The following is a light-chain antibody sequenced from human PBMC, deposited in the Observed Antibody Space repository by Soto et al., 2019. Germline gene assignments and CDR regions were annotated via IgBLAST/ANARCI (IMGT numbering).Light chain of an antibody. V-gene: IGKV3-11*01. CDR2: DAS. CDR1: QSVTIY. J-gene: IGKJ5*01. CDR3: QQRSDWPIT. Sequence: EIVLTQSPGTLSLSPGERATLSCRASQSVTIYLAWYQQKPGQAPRLLIYDASNRATGITARFSGSGSGTDFPLPIRTLEPDDFAVYYCQQRSDWPITVGQGTRLETK.